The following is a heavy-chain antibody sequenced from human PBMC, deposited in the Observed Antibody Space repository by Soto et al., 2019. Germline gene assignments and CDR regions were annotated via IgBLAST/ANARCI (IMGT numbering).Heavy chain of an antibody. V-gene: IGHV3-23*01. J-gene: IGHJ6*02. CDR2: ISGSGGST. CDR3: AKDRYYDSSGYYPRYYYGMDV. Sequence: GGSLRLSCAASGFIFSGYAMNWVRHVPGKGLEWVSAISGSGGSTYYADSVKGRFTISRDNSKNTLYLQMNSLRAEDTAVYYCAKDRYYDSSGYYPRYYYGMDVWGQGTTVTVSS. D-gene: IGHD3-22*01. CDR1: GFIFSGYA.